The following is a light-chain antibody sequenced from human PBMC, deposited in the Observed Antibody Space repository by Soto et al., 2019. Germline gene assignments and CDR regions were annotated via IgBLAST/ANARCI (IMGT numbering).Light chain of an antibody. J-gene: IGKJ3*01. CDR1: QDISRY. Sequence: QLTQSPSSPSASVGDRVTITCRASQDISRYLAWYQQKAGKAPKLLIYGASTLQSGVPSRFSGFGSGTEFTLTISSLQPEDFATYHCQQLQRTPFTFGPGTTVDV. CDR2: GAS. V-gene: IGKV1-9*01. CDR3: QQLQRTPFT.